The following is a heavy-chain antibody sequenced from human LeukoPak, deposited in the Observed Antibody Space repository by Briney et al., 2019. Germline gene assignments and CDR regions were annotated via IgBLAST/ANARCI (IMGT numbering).Heavy chain of an antibody. D-gene: IGHD2-15*01. J-gene: IGHJ4*02. CDR1: GFTFSSYG. CDR2: ISSSGSTI. CDR3: ARGRAARPLSDY. Sequence: GGSLRLSCAASGFTFSSYGMNWVRQAPGKGLEWVSYISSSGSTIYYADSVKGRFTISRDNAKNSLFLQMNSLRAEDTAIYYCARGRAARPLSDYWGQGTLVTVSS. V-gene: IGHV3-48*03.